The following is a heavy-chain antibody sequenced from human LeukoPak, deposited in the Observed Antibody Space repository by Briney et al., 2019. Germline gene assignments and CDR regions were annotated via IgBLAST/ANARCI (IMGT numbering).Heavy chain of an antibody. CDR2: IYPGDSDT. V-gene: IGHV5-51*01. CDR1: GYSFTSYW. CDR3: ARQSPRYCSSTSCYAGGGYDAFDI. J-gene: IGHJ3*02. D-gene: IGHD2-2*01. Sequence: LGESLKISCKGSGYSFTSYWIGWVRQMPGKGLEWMGIIYPGDSDTRYSPSFQGQVTISADKSISTAYLQWSSLKASDTAMYYCARQSPRYCSSTSCYAGGGYDAFDIWGQGTMVTVSS.